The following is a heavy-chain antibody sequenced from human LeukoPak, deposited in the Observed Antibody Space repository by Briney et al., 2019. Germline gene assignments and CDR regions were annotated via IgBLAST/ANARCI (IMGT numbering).Heavy chain of an antibody. CDR3: ARGLRRDGYNRVCRLLYY. D-gene: IGHD5-24*01. J-gene: IGHJ4*02. V-gene: IGHV3-7*03. Sequence: GGSLRLSCAASGFTFSSYWMSWVRQAPGKGLEWVANINQNGSEKYYVDSVKGRFTISRDNAKNSLHLQMNSLRAEDTAVYYCARGLRRDGYNRVCRLLYYWGQGTLVTVSS. CDR1: GFTFSSYW. CDR2: INQNGSEK.